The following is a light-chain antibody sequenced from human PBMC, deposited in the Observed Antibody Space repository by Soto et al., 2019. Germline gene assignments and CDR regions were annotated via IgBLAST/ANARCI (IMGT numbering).Light chain of an antibody. J-gene: IGKJ2*01. CDR3: QQCSSWPT. CDR2: ATF. V-gene: IGKV3-11*01. Sequence: EIVLTQSPATLSLSPGERATLSCRASQIVSTNLAWYQQKLGQAPRLLIYATFNRATGIPSRFSGSGSGTDFPLTLRNIAPEDFAVYFFQQCSSWPTFCRGTKVEIK. CDR1: QIVSTN.